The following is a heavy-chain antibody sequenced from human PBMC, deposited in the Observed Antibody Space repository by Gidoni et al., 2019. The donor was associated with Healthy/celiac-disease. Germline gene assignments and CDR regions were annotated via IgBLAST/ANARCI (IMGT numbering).Heavy chain of an antibody. CDR1: GFTFSNYV. CDR3: AKESLNTVTYLDY. Sequence: EVQLLASGGGLVQPGGSLRLSCAASGFTFSNYVMSWVRQAPGKGLEWFSVISGSGGSTYYADSVKGRFTISRDNSKNTLYLQMNSLRAEDTAVYYCAKESLNTVTYLDYWGQGTLVTVSS. D-gene: IGHD4-17*01. V-gene: IGHV3-23*01. CDR2: ISGSGGST. J-gene: IGHJ4*02.